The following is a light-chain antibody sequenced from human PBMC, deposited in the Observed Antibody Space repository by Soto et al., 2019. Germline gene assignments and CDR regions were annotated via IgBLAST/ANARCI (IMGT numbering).Light chain of an antibody. Sequence: QSLRTQPPSASGSPGQSLTISCAGTVSDVRAYKYVSWYQQHPGKAPKLIIYEVDKRPSGVPDRFSGSKSGNTASLTVSGLQAEDEADYYCSSYGGSNIPLYVFGTGTKVTVL. J-gene: IGLJ1*01. CDR1: VSDVRAYKY. CDR3: SSYGGSNIPLYV. CDR2: EVD. V-gene: IGLV2-8*01.